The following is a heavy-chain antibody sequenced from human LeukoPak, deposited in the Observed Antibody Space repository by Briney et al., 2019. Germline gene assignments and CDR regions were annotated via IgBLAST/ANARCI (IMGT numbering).Heavy chain of an antibody. Sequence: GGSLRLSCAASGFTFSNAWMSWVRQAPGKGLEWVGRIKSKTDGGTTDYAAPVKGRFTISRDDSKNTLYLQMNSLKTEDTAVYYCTTESLTYYDILTGYSMVDYWGQGTLVTVSS. CDR1: GFTFSNAW. CDR2: IKSKTDGGTT. V-gene: IGHV3-15*01. J-gene: IGHJ4*02. D-gene: IGHD3-9*01. CDR3: TTESLTYYDILTGYSMVDY.